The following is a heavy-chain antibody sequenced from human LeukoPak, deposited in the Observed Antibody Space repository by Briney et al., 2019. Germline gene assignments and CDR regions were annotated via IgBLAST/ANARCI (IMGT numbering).Heavy chain of an antibody. J-gene: IGHJ3*02. D-gene: IGHD3-22*01. CDR1: GGSISSGGYS. Sequence: PSETLSLTCAVSGGSISSGGYSWSWIRQPPGKGLEWIGYIYHSGSTYYNPSLKSRVTISVDRFKNQFSLKLSSVTAADTAVYYCASEGYYYDSSGYTDAFDIWGQGTMVTVSS. V-gene: IGHV4-30-2*01. CDR2: IYHSGST. CDR3: ASEGYYYDSSGYTDAFDI.